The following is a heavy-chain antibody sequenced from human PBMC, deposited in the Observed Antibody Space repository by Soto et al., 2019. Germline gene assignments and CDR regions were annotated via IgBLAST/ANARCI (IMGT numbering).Heavy chain of an antibody. V-gene: IGHV3-23*01. Sequence: GGSLRLSCTASGFTFTNFSMSWVRHAPGKGLEWVSAISSRGSTYYADSVKGRFTISRDNSKNTLYLQMNSLRAEDTAIYYCASSLTGLFYYFDYWGQGTLVTVSS. D-gene: IGHD2-21*01. CDR3: ASSLTGLFYYFDY. CDR2: ISSRGST. J-gene: IGHJ4*02. CDR1: GFTFTNFS.